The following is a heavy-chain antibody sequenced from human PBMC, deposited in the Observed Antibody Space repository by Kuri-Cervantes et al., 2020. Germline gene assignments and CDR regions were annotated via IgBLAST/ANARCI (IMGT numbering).Heavy chain of an antibody. CDR1: GFTFSDYY. J-gene: IGHJ4*02. Sequence: GESLKISCAASGFTFSDYYMNWVRQAPGKGLEWVSSIISTSTIYYADSVKGRFTISRDNAKNSLYLQMNSLRGEDTAVYYCLRELGLSFDIWGQGTLVTVSS. V-gene: IGHV3-69-1*01. D-gene: IGHD5/OR15-5a*01. CDR3: LRELGLSFDI. CDR2: IISTSTI.